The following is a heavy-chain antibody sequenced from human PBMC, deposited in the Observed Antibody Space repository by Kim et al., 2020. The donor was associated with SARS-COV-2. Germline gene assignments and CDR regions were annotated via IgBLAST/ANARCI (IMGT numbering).Heavy chain of an antibody. CDR1: GGSVYNSIYY. CDR3: GRQRIAVAGPFVY. J-gene: IGHJ4*02. D-gene: IGHD6-19*01. Sequence: SETLSLTCTVSGGSVYNSIYYWGWVRQPPGQGLEGIGSINYSGSTSSNPSLKTRVTMSVDTSKNQFSLNLNSVTATATAVYDCGRQRIAVAGPFVYWGQG. V-gene: IGHV4-39*01. CDR2: INYSGST.